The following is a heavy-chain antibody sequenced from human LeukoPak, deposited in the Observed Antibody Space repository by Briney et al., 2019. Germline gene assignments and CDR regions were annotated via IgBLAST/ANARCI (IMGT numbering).Heavy chain of an antibody. J-gene: IGHJ4*02. D-gene: IGHD1/OR15-1a*01. Sequence: PGGSLRLSCAASGFTFDDYAMHWVRQAPGKGLEWVSGISWNSGSTYYADSVKGRFTISRDNSKNTLYLQMNSLRAEDTAVYYCAKDGSRIPRGTRNGYKRYFDYWGQGTLVTVSS. CDR2: ISWNSGST. CDR1: GFTFDDYA. CDR3: AKDGSRIPRGTRNGYKRYFDY. V-gene: IGHV3-23*01.